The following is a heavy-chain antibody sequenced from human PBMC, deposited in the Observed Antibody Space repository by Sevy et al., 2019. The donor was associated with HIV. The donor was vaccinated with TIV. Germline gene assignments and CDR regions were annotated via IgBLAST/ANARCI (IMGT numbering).Heavy chain of an antibody. CDR3: ASSPFSGYDYPRPNYYYYMDV. V-gene: IGHV1-24*01. J-gene: IGHJ6*03. CDR2: FDPEDGET. CDR1: GYTLTELS. Sequence: ASVKVSCKVSGYTLTELSMHWVRQAPGKGLEWMGGFDPEDGETIYAQKFQGRVTMTEDTSTDTAYMEQSSLRSEDTAVYYCASSPFSGYDYPRPNYYYYMDVWGKGTTVTVSS. D-gene: IGHD5-12*01.